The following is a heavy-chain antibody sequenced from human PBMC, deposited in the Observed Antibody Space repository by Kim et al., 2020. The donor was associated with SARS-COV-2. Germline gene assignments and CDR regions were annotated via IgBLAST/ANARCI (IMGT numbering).Heavy chain of an antibody. CDR3: AKDLYYYDSSGYYGIDY. V-gene: IGHV3-30*18. CDR1: GFTFSSYG. CDR2: ISYDGSNK. D-gene: IGHD3-22*01. J-gene: IGHJ4*02. Sequence: GGSLRLSCAASGFTFSSYGMHWVRQAPGKGLEWVAVISYDGSNKYYADSVKGRFTISRDNSKNTLYLQMNSLRAEDTAVYYCAKDLYYYDSSGYYGIDYWGQGTLVTVSS.